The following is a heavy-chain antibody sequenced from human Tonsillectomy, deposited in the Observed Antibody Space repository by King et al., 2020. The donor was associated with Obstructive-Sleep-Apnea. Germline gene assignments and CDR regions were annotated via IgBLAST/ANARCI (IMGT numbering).Heavy chain of an antibody. V-gene: IGHV3-30*18. CDR1: GFSFSSFD. J-gene: IGHJ6*02. CDR2: ISFDGSNT. Sequence: VQLVESGGGVVQPGRSLRLSCAASGFSFSSFDMHWVRQAPGKGLEWVAVISFDGSNTYSADSVKGRFTMSRDNSKNTLYLQMNSLRTEDTAVYYCAKDRPPGGFGEPVAYYYYGMDFWGQGTTVTVSS. CDR3: AKDRPPGGFGEPVAYYYYGMDF. D-gene: IGHD3-10*01.